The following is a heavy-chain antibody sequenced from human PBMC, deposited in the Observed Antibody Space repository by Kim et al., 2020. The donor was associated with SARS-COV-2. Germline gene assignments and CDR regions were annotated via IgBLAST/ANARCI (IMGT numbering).Heavy chain of an antibody. CDR3: ARDLPYYYDRSGYDAFDI. Sequence: ASVKVSCKASGYTFTGYYMHWVRQAPGQGLEWMGWINPNSGGTNYAQKFQGRVTMTRDTSISTAYMELSRLRSDDTAVYYCARDLPYYYDRSGYDAFDIWGQGTMVTVSS. J-gene: IGHJ3*02. CDR1: GYTFTGYY. V-gene: IGHV1-2*02. D-gene: IGHD3-22*01. CDR2: INPNSGGT.